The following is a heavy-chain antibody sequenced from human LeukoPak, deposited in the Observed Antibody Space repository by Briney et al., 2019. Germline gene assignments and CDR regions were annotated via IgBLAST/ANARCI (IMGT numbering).Heavy chain of an antibody. D-gene: IGHD3-3*01. CDR3: ARKKVYYDFWSGPPWFDP. CDR2: INHSGST. Sequence: SETLSLTCAVYGGSFSGYYWSWIRQPPGKGLEWIGEINHSGSTNYNPSLKSRVTISVDTSKNQFSLKLSSVTAADTAVYYCARKKVYYDFWSGPPWFDPWGQGTLVTVSS. V-gene: IGHV4-34*01. J-gene: IGHJ5*02. CDR1: GGSFSGYY.